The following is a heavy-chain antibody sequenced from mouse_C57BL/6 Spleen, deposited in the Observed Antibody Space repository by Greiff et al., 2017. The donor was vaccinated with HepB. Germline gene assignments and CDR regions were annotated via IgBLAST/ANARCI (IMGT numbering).Heavy chain of an antibody. CDR3: ARTPSDSSGYIFAY. CDR2: IHPNSGST. J-gene: IGHJ3*01. Sequence: QVQLQQPGAELVKPGASVKLSCKASGYTLTSYWMHWVKQRPGQGLEWIGMIHPNSGSTNYNEKFKSKATLTVDKSSSTAYMQLSSLTSEDSAVYYCARTPSDSSGYIFAYWGQGTLVTVSA. D-gene: IGHD3-2*02. V-gene: IGHV1-64*01. CDR1: GYTLTSYW.